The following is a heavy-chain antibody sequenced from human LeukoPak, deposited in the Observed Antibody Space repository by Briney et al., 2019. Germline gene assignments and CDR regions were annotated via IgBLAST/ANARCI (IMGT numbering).Heavy chain of an antibody. D-gene: IGHD6-13*01. Sequence: ASVKVSCKASAGTFSSYAISWVRQAAGQGLEWMGRIIPIFGTANYAQKFQGRGTITTDESTSTAYMEPGSLRSEDTAVYYCARDQAAAGFDYWGQGTLVTVSS. CDR2: IIPIFGTA. CDR1: AGTFSSYA. CDR3: ARDQAAAGFDY. V-gene: IGHV1-69*05. J-gene: IGHJ4*02.